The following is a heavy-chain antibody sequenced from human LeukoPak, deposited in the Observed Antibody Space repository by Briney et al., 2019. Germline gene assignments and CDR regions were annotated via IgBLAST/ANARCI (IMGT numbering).Heavy chain of an antibody. CDR1: GGSISSYY. J-gene: IGHJ4*02. CDR3: AGALLWFGEFPHFDY. CDR2: IYTSGST. Sequence: PSETLSLTCTVSGGSISSYYWSWIRQPAGKGLEWIGRIYTSGSTNYNPSLKSRVTMSVDTSKNQFSLKLSSVTAADTAVYYCAGALLWFGEFPHFDYWGQGTLATVSS. V-gene: IGHV4-4*07. D-gene: IGHD3-10*01.